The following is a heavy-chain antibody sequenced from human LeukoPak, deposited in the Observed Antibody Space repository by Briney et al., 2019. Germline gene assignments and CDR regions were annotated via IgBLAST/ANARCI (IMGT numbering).Heavy chain of an antibody. V-gene: IGHV4-39*01. J-gene: IGHJ6*02. CDR3: ARIAPRTYCSGGSCHPYYYGMDV. Sequence: SETLSLTCTVSGRSISSSGYFWGWIRQPPGKGLGWIGNIFYSGSTYYHSSLKSRVTISVDTSKNRFSLKLNSVTAADTAVYYCARIAPRTYCSGGSCHPYYYGMDVWGQGTTVTVSS. CDR1: GRSISSSGYF. D-gene: IGHD2-15*01. CDR2: IFYSGST.